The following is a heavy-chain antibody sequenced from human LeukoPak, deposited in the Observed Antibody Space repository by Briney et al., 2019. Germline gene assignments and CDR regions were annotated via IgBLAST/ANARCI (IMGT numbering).Heavy chain of an antibody. V-gene: IGHV3-11*01. J-gene: IGHJ4*02. CDR3: AKEFIAGDGHVDCDS. CDR2: ISSSGSTI. CDR1: GFTFSDYY. D-gene: IGHD5-24*01. Sequence: GGSLRLSCAASGFTFSDYYMSWIRQAPGKGLEWVSYISSSGSTIYYADSVKGRFTISRDISKNTLYLQMNSLTAEDSAVYYCAKEFIAGDGHVDCDSWGQGTLVTVSS.